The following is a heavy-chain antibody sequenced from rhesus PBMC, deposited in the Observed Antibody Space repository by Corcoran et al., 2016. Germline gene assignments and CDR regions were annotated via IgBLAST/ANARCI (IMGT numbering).Heavy chain of an antibody. CDR3: ARTYYNIWTGYLDY. CDR1: GGSFSSYW. V-gene: IGHV4-80*01. D-gene: IGHD3-3*01. J-gene: IGHJ4*01. CDR2: INGNSGST. Sequence: QVQLQESGPGLVKPSETLSLTCAVSGGSFSSYWWSWIRQPPGKGLEWIGEINGNSGSTNYNPSLKGRVTISKDASKNQVSLKLSSVTAADTAVYYCARTYYNIWTGYLDYWGQGVLVTVSS.